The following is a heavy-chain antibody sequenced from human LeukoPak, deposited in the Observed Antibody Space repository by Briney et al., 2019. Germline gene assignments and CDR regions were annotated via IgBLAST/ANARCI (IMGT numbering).Heavy chain of an antibody. Sequence: SETLSLTCTVPGVSINTYFWSWIRQPPGKGLEWIGYVYYNGITNYNPSLKSRVSISLDTSRNQFSLRLNSVTAAETAVYYCTRASRGYSYGFAEYWGQGTLVTVSS. CDR2: VYYNGIT. D-gene: IGHD5-18*01. CDR1: GVSINTYF. CDR3: TRASRGYSYGFAEY. J-gene: IGHJ4*02. V-gene: IGHV4-59*01.